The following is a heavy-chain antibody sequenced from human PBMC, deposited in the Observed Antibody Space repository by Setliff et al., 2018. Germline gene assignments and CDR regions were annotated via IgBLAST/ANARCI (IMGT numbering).Heavy chain of an antibody. Sequence: ASVKVSCKASGYTFTGYGISWVRQAPGQGLEWMGWISASNGNTNSAHKFQDRVTMTTDTSTNTAYMELRSLRSDDTAVYYCARDRYYDSSGYYVSWGQGTLVTVSS. CDR2: ISASNGNT. D-gene: IGHD3-22*01. CDR3: ARDRYYDSSGYYVS. V-gene: IGHV1-18*01. CDR1: GYTFTGYG. J-gene: IGHJ4*02.